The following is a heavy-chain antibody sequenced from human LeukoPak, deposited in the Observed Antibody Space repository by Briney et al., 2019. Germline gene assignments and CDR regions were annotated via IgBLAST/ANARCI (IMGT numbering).Heavy chain of an antibody. CDR2: INHSGST. CDR3: ARDLTKGLWLRFFFAGY. D-gene: IGHD5-18*01. Sequence: SETLSLTCTVSGGSISSSPYYWGWIRQPPGKGLEWIGEINHSGSTNYNPSLKSRVTISVDTSKNQFSLKLSSVTAADTAVYYCARDLTKGLWLRFFFAGYWGQGTLVTVSS. J-gene: IGHJ4*02. CDR1: GGSISSSPYY. V-gene: IGHV4-39*07.